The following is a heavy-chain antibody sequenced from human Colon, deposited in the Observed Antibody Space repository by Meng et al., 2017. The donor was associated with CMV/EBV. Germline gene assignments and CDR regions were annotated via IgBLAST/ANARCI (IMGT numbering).Heavy chain of an antibody. CDR1: GGSISSYY. V-gene: IGHV4-59*01. D-gene: IGHD3-16*01. CDR3: ARADPSLAMYYFDY. J-gene: IGHJ4*02. Sequence: GSLRLSCTVSGGSISSYYWSWIRQPPGKGLEWIGYIYYSGSTNYNPSLKSRVTISVDTSKNQFSLKLSSVTAADTAVYYCARADPSLAMYYFDYWGPGMLVTVSS. CDR2: IYYSGST.